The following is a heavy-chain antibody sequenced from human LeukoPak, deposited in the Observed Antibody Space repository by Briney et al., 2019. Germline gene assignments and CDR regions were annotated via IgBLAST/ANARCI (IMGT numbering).Heavy chain of an antibody. V-gene: IGHV3-48*01. J-gene: IGHJ4*02. Sequence: GESLRLTCAASGFTFSSYTMNWIRQAPGKGLEWLSYTTTSGKTIYYTYVLEGLFNISRHNAKNSLYLQMSRLRADDTALYYCATQAICGHNCYYGPFDLWGQGTPVTVSS. CDR3: ATQAICGHNCYYGPFDL. CDR1: GFTFSSYT. D-gene: IGHD2-21*01. CDR2: TTTSGKTI.